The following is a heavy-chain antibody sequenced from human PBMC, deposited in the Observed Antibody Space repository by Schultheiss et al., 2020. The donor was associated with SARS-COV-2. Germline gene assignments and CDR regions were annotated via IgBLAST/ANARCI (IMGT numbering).Heavy chain of an antibody. D-gene: IGHD6-19*01. CDR2: IYHSGST. CDR1: GGSISSSNW. J-gene: IGHJ6*03. Sequence: GSLRLSCAVSGGSISSSNWWSWVRQPPGKGLEWIGEIYHSGSTNYNPSLKSRVTISVDKSKNQFSLKLSSVTAADTAVYYCARGYYRSYSSGWARVLARYYYMDVWGKGTTVTVSS. CDR3: ARGYYRSYSSGWARVLARYYYMDV. V-gene: IGHV4-4*02.